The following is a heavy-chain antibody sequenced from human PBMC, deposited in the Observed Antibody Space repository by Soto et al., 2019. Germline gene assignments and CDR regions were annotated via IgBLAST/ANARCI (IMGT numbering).Heavy chain of an antibody. CDR2: ISSSSSTI. CDR1: GFTFSSYS. CDR3: ARVPRGAVAGTGVYS. Sequence: EVQLVESGGGLVQPGGSLRLSCAASGFTFSSYSMNWVRQAPGKGLEWVSYISSSSSTIYYADSVKGRFTISRDNAKNSLYPQMNSLRDEDTAVYYCARVPRGAVAGTGVYSWGQGTLVTVSS. J-gene: IGHJ4*02. D-gene: IGHD6-19*01. V-gene: IGHV3-48*02.